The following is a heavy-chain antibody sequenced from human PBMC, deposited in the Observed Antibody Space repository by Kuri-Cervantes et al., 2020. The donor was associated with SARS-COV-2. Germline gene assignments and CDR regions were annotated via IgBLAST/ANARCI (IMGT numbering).Heavy chain of an antibody. Sequence: GESLKISCIGSGFTFGDYAMRWFRQAPGEGLEWVGFIRSKAHGGTTEYAASVKGRFTISRDDSKSIASLQMNSLKTEDTAVYYCTREDDYIDLELGFDYWGQGTLVTVSS. CDR3: TREDDYIDLELGFDY. D-gene: IGHD4-17*01. J-gene: IGHJ4*02. CDR1: GFTFGDYA. V-gene: IGHV3-49*03. CDR2: IRSKAHGGTT.